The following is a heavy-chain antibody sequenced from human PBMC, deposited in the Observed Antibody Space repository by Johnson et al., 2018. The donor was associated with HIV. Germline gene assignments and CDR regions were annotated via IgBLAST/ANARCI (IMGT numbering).Heavy chain of an antibody. V-gene: IGHV3-66*03. CDR1: GFTVSSNY. J-gene: IGHJ3*02. Sequence: MLLVESGGGLIQPGGSLRLSCAASGFTVSSNYMSWVRQAPGKGLEWVSVIYSGGSTYYADSVKGRFTISRDNSKNTLYLQMNSLRAGDTAVYFCARGKDMAGTGAFEIWGQGTMVTVSS. CDR3: ARGKDMAGTGAFEI. D-gene: IGHD6-19*01. CDR2: IYSGGST.